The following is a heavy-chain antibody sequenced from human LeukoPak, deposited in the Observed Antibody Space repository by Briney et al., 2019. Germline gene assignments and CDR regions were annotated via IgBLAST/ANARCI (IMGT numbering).Heavy chain of an antibody. J-gene: IGHJ4*02. CDR2: INHSGST. CDR3: ASHRRSHGSEY. D-gene: IGHD3-10*01. V-gene: IGHV4-34*01. Sequence: NTSETLSLTCAVYGGSFSGYYWSWIRQPPGKGLEWIGEINHSGSTNYNPSLKSRLTISADTSKNQFSLKLNSVTAADTAVYFCASHRRSHGSEYWGQGILVTVSS. CDR1: GGSFSGYY.